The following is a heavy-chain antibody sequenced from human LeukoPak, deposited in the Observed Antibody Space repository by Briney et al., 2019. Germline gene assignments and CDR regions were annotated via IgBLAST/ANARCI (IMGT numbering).Heavy chain of an antibody. V-gene: IGHV3-53*04. D-gene: IGHD2-2*01. CDR2: IYSGGST. CDR1: GFTVSSSY. J-gene: IGHJ6*02. CDR3: ATERIYCSSTSCYYYYYGMDV. Sequence: GGSLRLSCAASGFTVSSSYMSWVRQAPGKGLEWVSVIYSGGSTYYADSVKGRFTISRHNSKNTLYLQMNSLRAEDTAVYYCATERIYCSSTSCYYYYYGMDVWGQGTTVTVSS.